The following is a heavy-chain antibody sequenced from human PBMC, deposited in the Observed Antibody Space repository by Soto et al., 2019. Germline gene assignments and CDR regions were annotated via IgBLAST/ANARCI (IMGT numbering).Heavy chain of an antibody. J-gene: IGHJ4*02. CDR3: ARLTWGSGQEKSFPFDY. Sequence: QVQLVQSGAEVKKPGSSVKVSCKASGGTFSSYAISWVRQAPGQGLEWMGGIIPIFGTANYAQKFQGRVTITADESTSTVYMELSSLSSEDTAVYYCARLTWGSGQEKSFPFDYWGQGTLLTVSS. D-gene: IGHD6-19*01. CDR2: IIPIFGTA. CDR1: GGTFSSYA. V-gene: IGHV1-69*01.